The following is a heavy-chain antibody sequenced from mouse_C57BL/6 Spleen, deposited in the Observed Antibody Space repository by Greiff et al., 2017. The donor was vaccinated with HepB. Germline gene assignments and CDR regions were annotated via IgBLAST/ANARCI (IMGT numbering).Heavy chain of an antibody. Sequence: DVKLVESGPGLVKPSQSLSLTCSVTGYSITSGYYWNWIRQFPGNKLEWMGYISYDGSNNYNPSLKNRISITRDTSKNQFFLKLNSVTTEDTATYYCARDGISSDWGQGTTLTVSS. V-gene: IGHV3-6*01. CDR3: ARDGISSD. J-gene: IGHJ2*01. CDR2: ISYDGSN. CDR1: GYSITSGYY. D-gene: IGHD6-1*01.